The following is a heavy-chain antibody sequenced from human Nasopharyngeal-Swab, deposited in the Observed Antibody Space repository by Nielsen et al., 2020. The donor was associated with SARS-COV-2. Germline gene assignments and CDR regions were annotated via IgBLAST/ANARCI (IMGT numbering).Heavy chain of an antibody. J-gene: IGHJ4*02. V-gene: IGHV3-23*01. D-gene: IGHD3-22*01. CDR2: ISGSGGST. CDR1: GFTFSSYA. CDR3: AKDGPYYYDSSGYYRGVASFDY. Sequence: LSLTCAASGFTFSSYAMSWVRQAPGKGLEWVSAISGSGGSTYYADSVKGRFTISRDNSKNTLYLQMNSLRAEDTAVYYCAKDGPYYYDSSGYYRGVASFDYWGQGTLVTVSS.